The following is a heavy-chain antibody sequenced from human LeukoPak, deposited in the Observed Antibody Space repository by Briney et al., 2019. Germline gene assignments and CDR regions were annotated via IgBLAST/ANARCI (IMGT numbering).Heavy chain of an antibody. D-gene: IGHD2-2*01. CDR1: SGSISSYY. V-gene: IGHV4-59*01. CDR2: IYYSGST. J-gene: IGHJ5*02. Sequence: SETLSLTCTVSSGSISSYYWSWIRQPPGKGLEWIGYIYYSGSTNYNPSLKSRVTISVDTSKNQFSLKLSSVTAADTAVYYCARGLGYCSSTSCTQDWFDPWGQGTLVTVSS. CDR3: ARGLGYCSSTSCTQDWFDP.